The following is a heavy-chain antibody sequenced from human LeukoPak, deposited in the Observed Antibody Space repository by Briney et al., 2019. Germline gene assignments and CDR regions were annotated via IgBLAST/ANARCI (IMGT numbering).Heavy chain of an antibody. CDR1: GFTVSTNY. CDR3: ARELNIVTTTQYYFDY. J-gene: IGHJ4*02. V-gene: IGHV3-66*01. CDR2: MYSGGST. D-gene: IGHD5-12*01. Sequence: GGSLRLSCAASGFTVSTNYMAWVRQAPGKGLEWVSVMYSGGSTYYADSVKGRFTLSRDNSKNTLYLQMNSLRAEDTAVYYCARELNIVTTTQYYFDYWGQGTLFTVSS.